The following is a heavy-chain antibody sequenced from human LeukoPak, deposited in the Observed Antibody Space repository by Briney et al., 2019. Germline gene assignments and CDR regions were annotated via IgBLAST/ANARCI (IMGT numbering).Heavy chain of an antibody. CDR3: ARRTHDSTLGFDY. CDR2: INHSGST. D-gene: IGHD1-26*01. V-gene: IGHV4-34*01. CDR1: GGSFSGYY. Sequence: SETLSLTCAVYGGSFSGYYWSWIGQPPGKGLEWIGEINHSGSTNYNPSLKSRVTISVDTSKNQFALKLSSVTAADTAVYYCARRTHDSTLGFDYWGQGTLVTVSS. J-gene: IGHJ4*02.